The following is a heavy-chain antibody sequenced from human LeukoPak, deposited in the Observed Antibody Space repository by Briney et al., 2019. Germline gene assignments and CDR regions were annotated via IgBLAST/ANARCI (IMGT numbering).Heavy chain of an antibody. CDR1: GGSISSSSYY. CDR3: ARPRRDGYIDAFDI. D-gene: IGHD5-24*01. CDR2: IYYRGST. V-gene: IGHV4-39*02. Sequence: SETLSLTCTVSGGSISSSSYYWGWIRQPPGKGLEWIGSIYYRGSTYYPPSLKSRLTVSVDTSKNHFSLKLSSVTAADTAVYYCARPRRDGYIDAFDIWGQGTMVTVSP. J-gene: IGHJ3*02.